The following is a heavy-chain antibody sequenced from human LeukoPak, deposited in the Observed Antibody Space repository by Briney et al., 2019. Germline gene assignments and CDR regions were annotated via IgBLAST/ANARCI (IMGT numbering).Heavy chain of an antibody. CDR2: TSGSGGST. J-gene: IGHJ4*02. V-gene: IGHV3-23*01. CDR1: GFTFSSYA. D-gene: IGHD6-13*01. CDR3: AKTYIAAVYYFDY. Sequence: PGGSLRLSCAASGFTFSSYAMSWVRQAPGKGLEWVSATSGSGGSTYYADSVKGRFTISRDNSKNTLYLQMNSLRAEDTAVYYCAKTYIAAVYYFDYWGQGTLVTVSS.